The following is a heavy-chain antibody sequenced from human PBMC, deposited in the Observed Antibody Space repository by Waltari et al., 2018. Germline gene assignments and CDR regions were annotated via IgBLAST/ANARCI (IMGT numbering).Heavy chain of an antibody. V-gene: IGHV4-38-2*01. Sequence: QVQLQESGPGLVKPSETLSLPCAVSGYSISSGYYCGWIRPPPGRGLEWIGSIYHSGSTYHNPSLKSRVTISVDTSKNQFSLKLSSVTAADTAVYYCASSLGYCSGGSCYGYFDLWGRGTLVTVSS. J-gene: IGHJ2*01. D-gene: IGHD2-15*01. CDR3: ASSLGYCSGGSCYGYFDL. CDR2: IYHSGST. CDR1: GYSISSGYY.